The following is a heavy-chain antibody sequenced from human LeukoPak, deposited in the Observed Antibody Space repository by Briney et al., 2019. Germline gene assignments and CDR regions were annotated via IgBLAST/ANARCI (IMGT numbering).Heavy chain of an antibody. CDR2: ISSSGSTI. Sequence: PGGSLRLSCAASGFTFSDYYMSWIRQAPGKGLEWVSYISSSGSTIYYADSVKGRFTTSRDNAKNSPYLQMNSLVSEDTAVYYCARERGQWLAPYWYCYLWRRGTVVTVPS. CDR1: GFTFSDYY. CDR3: ARERGQWLAPYWYCYL. D-gene: IGHD6-19*01. J-gene: IGHJ2*01. V-gene: IGHV3-11*04.